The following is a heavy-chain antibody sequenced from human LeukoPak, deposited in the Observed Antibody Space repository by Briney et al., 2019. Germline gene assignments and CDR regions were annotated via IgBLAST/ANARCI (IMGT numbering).Heavy chain of an antibody. CDR1: GYSFTTYW. CDR2: IYPDDSDT. V-gene: IGHV5-51*01. J-gene: IGHJ2*01. CDR3: ARRGYCSGGSCFWYFDL. D-gene: IGHD2-15*01. Sequence: GESLKISCRGSGYSFTTYWIGWVRQMPGKGLEWMGIIYPDDSDTKYSPSFQGQVTISADKSISTASLQWSSLKASDTAMYYCARRGYCSGGSCFWYFDLWGRGTLVTVSS.